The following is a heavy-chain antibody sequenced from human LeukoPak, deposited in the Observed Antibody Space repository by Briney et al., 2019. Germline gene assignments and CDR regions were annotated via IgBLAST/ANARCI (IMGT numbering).Heavy chain of an antibody. Sequence: ASVKVSCKASGYTFTNYYMHWVRQAPGQGLEWMGIIDPSAGSTTYAQKFRGRVTMTRDTSTSTVYMELSSLRSEDTAVYYCASYGSGVQASFDNWGQGTLVTVSS. CDR1: GYTFTNYY. CDR3: ASYGSGVQASFDN. V-gene: IGHV1-46*01. CDR2: IDPSAGST. D-gene: IGHD3-10*01. J-gene: IGHJ4*02.